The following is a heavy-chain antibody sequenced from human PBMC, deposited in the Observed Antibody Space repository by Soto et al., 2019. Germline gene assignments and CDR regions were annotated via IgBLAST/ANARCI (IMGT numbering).Heavy chain of an antibody. V-gene: IGHV4-59*12. CDR3: ARSIDP. CDR2: IYYSGST. CDR1: GDSISTDY. Sequence: SETLSLTCTVSGDSISTDYWSWVRQSPGKGLEWIGYIYYSGSTYYNPSLKSRVTMSVDTSKNQFSLKLTSVTAADTAVYYCARSIDPWGQGALVTVSS. J-gene: IGHJ5*02.